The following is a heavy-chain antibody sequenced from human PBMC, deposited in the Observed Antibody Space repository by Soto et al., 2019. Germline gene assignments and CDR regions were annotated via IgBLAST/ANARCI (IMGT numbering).Heavy chain of an antibody. CDR3: ATMTDSDNGSGSLGGMDV. V-gene: IGHV4-31*03. CDR2: IYYSGST. D-gene: IGHD3-10*01. CDR1: GGSISSGVYY. Sequence: QVQLQESGPGLVKPSQTLSLTCTVSGGSISSGVYYWSWIRQHPGKGLEWIGYIYYSGSTHYNPSLKSRVTISVDTSKNQFSLKLSSVTAADTAVYYCATMTDSDNGSGSLGGMDVWGQGTTVTVSS. J-gene: IGHJ6*02.